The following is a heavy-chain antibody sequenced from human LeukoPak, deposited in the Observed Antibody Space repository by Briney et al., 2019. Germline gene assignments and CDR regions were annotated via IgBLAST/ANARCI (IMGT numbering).Heavy chain of an antibody. Sequence: GGSLRLSCAASGFTFSNAWMSWVRQAPGKGLEWVGRIKSKTDGGTTDYAAPVKGRFTISRDDSKNTLYLQMNSLKTEDTAVYYCASRIFMTVGNSAFDIWGQGTVVTVSS. CDR1: GFTFSNAW. D-gene: IGHD3-22*01. V-gene: IGHV3-15*01. CDR2: IKSKTDGGTT. J-gene: IGHJ3*02. CDR3: ASRIFMTVGNSAFDI.